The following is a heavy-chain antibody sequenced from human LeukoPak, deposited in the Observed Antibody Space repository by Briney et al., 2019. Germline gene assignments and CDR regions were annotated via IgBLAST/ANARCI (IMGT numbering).Heavy chain of an antibody. V-gene: IGHV3-23*01. CDR1: GFTFSSYA. CDR2: ISGSGGST. J-gene: IGHJ4*02. D-gene: IGHD6-13*01. CDR3: EKDEEGYSSSWSPFDY. Sequence: GGSLRLSCAASGFTFSSYAMSWVRQAPGKALEGVSGISGSGGSTYYAGSVKGRFTISRDNSKNTLYLQMNSLRAEDTAVYYCEKDEEGYSSSWSPFDYWGQGTLVTVSS.